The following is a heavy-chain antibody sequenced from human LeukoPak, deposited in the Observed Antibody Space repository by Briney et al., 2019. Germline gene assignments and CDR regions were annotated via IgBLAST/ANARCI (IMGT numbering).Heavy chain of an antibody. CDR1: GITFRNYG. J-gene: IGHJ4*02. Sequence: GGSLRLSCAASGITFRNYGMNWVRQAPGKGLEWVTIIWYDGSNKYYADSVKGRFTISRDNSKNTLYLQMNSLRAEDTAVYYCARDNAGIAAAGEFDYWGQGTLVTVSS. CDR3: ARDNAGIAAAGEFDY. V-gene: IGHV3-30*02. D-gene: IGHD6-13*01. CDR2: IWYDGSNK.